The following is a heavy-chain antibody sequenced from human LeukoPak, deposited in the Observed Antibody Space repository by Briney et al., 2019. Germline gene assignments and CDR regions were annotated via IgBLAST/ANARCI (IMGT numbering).Heavy chain of an antibody. CDR2: IKQDGSEK. D-gene: IGHD3-9*01. V-gene: IGHV3-7*01. J-gene: IGHJ4*02. CDR1: GFTFSSYW. CDR3: ARDTGDPLTGYYNVYFDY. Sequence: AGGSLRLSCAASGFTFSSYWMSWVRQAPGKGLEWVANIKQDGSEKYYVDSVKGRFTISRDNAKNSLYLQMNSLRAEDTAVYYCARDTGDPLTGYYNVYFDYWGQGTLVTVSS.